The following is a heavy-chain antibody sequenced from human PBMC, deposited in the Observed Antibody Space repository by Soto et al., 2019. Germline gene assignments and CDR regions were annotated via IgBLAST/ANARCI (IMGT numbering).Heavy chain of an antibody. CDR2: IKSKVDGGTT. CDR1: GFTFRSAW. Sequence: EVQRVESGGGLVKPEESLRLSCTASGFTFRSAWMSWVRQAPGKGLEWAGRIKSKVDGGTTAYPASVTGRFTISRVDSNNTVSLHISSLQLKATAVYYCLSDVPNYGSGDSDFWGQGTLVTVSP. CDR3: LSDVPNYGSGDSDF. J-gene: IGHJ4*02. D-gene: IGHD3-10*01. V-gene: IGHV3-15*01.